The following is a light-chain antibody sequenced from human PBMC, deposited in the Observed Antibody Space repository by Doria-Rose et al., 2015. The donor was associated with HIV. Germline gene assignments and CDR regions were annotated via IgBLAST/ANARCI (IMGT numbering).Light chain of an antibody. CDR2: DGS. V-gene: IGKV3-20*01. CDR3: HKYGTSWT. Sequence: TQSPGTLSLPPGERATLSCRASQSFSSTYLAWYQQKPGQAPSLLIYDGSTRATGIPDRFSASGSGTDFTLTSNILAPEDFALYYCHKYGTSWTFGQGTKVEI. J-gene: IGKJ1*01. CDR1: QSFSSTY.